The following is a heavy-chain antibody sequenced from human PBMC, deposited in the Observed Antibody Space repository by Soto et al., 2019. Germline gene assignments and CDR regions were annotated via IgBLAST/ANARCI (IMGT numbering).Heavy chain of an antibody. CDR2: ISYDGSNK. V-gene: IGHV3-30-3*01. J-gene: IGHJ5*02. CDR3: ARDLEVAVAGA. CDR1: GFTFSSYA. D-gene: IGHD6-19*01. Sequence: QVQLVESGGGVVQPGRSLRLSCAASGFTFSSYAMHWVRQAPGKGLEWVAVISYDGSNKYYADSVKGRFTISRDNSKNPLYLQMNSLRAEDTAVYYCARDLEVAVAGAWGQGTLFTVSS.